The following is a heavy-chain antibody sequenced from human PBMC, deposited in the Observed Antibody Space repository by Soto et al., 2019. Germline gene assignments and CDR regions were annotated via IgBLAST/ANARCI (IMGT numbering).Heavy chain of an antibody. CDR3: ARDLYGDYFDY. CDR1: GGSISSYY. V-gene: IGHV4-59*01. J-gene: IGHJ4*02. Sequence: SETLSLTCTVSGGSISSYYWSWIRQPPGKGLEWIGYIYYSGSTNYNPSLKSRVTISVDTSKNQFSLKLSSVTAADTAVYYCARDLYGDYFDYWGQGTLVTVSS. D-gene: IGHD4-17*01. CDR2: IYYSGST.